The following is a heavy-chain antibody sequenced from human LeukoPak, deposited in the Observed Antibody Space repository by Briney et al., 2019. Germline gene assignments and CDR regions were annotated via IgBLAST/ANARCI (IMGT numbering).Heavy chain of an antibody. CDR2: ISGSGGST. D-gene: IGHD3-22*01. CDR1: GFTFNSYT. J-gene: IGHJ4*02. V-gene: IGHV3-23*01. Sequence: GGSLRLSCAASGFTFNSYTMSWVRQAPGKGLDWVSAISGSGGSTYYADSVKGRFTISRDNSKNTLYLQMNSLRAEDTAVYYCAKEDRITMVAVVYFDYWGQGTLVTVSS. CDR3: AKEDRITMVAVVYFDY.